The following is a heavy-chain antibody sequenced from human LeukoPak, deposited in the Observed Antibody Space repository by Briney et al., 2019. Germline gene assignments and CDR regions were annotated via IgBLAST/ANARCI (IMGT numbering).Heavy chain of an antibody. CDR2: INPNSGGT. J-gene: IGHJ2*01. CDR3: ARPRRGWYFDL. CDR1: GCTFTGYY. Sequence: ASVKVSYKASGCTFTGYYMHWVRQAPGQGLEWMGRINPNSGGTNYAQKFQGRVTMTRDTSISTAYMELSRLRSDDTAVYYCARPRRGWYFDLWGRGTLVTVSS. V-gene: IGHV1-2*06. D-gene: IGHD3-10*01.